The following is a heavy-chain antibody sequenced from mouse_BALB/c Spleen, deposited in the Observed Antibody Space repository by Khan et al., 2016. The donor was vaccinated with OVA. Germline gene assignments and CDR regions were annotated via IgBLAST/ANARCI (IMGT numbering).Heavy chain of an antibody. CDR1: GYSITSDYA. CDR2: ISYSGST. J-gene: IGHJ4*01. CDR3: AREGYGYDYAIDY. V-gene: IGHV3-2*02. D-gene: IGHD2-2*01. Sequence: EVELVESGPGLVKPSQSLSLTCTVTGYSITSDYAWNWIRQFPGNKLEWMGYISYSGSTSYNPSLKSRISFTRDTSKNQFFLQLNSVTTEDTATYYCAREGYGYDYAIDYWGQGTSVTVSS.